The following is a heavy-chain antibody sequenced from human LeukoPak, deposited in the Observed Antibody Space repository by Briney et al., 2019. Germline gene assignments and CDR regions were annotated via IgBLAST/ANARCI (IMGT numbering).Heavy chain of an antibody. CDR3: ARVPAATTNYYYYMDV. J-gene: IGHJ6*03. CDR1: GGSISSYY. CDR2: IYTSGST. V-gene: IGHV4-4*07. Sequence: SETLSLTCTVFGGSISSYYWSWIRQPAGKGLEWIGRIYTSGSTNYNHSLKSRVTMSVDTSKNQFSLKLSSVTAADTAVYYCARVPAATTNYYYYMDVWGKGTTVTVSS. D-gene: IGHD2-2*01.